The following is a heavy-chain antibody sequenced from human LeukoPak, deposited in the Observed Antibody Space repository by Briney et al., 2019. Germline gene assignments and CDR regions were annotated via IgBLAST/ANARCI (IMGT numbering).Heavy chain of an antibody. Sequence: PGGSLRLSCAASGFTFSDYSMNWVRQAPGKGLEWVSYISSSSSTVYYADSVKGRFTISRDNSKNSLYLQMNSLRTEDTALYYCAKAGVAAAGTLDFDYWGQGTLVTVSS. J-gene: IGHJ4*02. D-gene: IGHD6-13*01. CDR1: GFTFSDYS. V-gene: IGHV3-48*04. CDR3: AKAGVAAAGTLDFDY. CDR2: ISSSSSTV.